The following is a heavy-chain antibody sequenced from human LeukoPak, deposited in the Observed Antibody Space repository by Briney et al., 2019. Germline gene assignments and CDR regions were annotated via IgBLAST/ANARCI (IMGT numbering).Heavy chain of an antibody. J-gene: IGHJ4*02. Sequence: GGSLRLSCAASGFSFSSFYMNWVRQAPGKGLEWVSSITSSSTYIYYADSVKGRFSISRDNAKNSLYLQINSLTAEDTAVYYCARDGGNGFDYWGQGTLVTGSS. D-gene: IGHD4-23*01. CDR2: ITSSSTYI. CDR3: ARDGGNGFDY. CDR1: GFSFSSFY. V-gene: IGHV3-21*01.